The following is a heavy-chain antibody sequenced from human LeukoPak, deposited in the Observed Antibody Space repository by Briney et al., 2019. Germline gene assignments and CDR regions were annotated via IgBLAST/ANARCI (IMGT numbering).Heavy chain of an antibody. V-gene: IGHV3-64D*09. CDR2: ISSNGGST. CDR3: ARSHSSSWYGMDV. J-gene: IGHJ6*02. CDR1: GLTFSSYA. D-gene: IGHD6-13*01. Sequence: PGGSLRLSCSASGLTFSSYAMHWVRQAPGKGLEYVSGISSNGGSTYYADSVKGRFTISRDNSKNTADLQMSSLRAEDTAVYYCARSHSSSWYGMDVWGQGTTVTVSS.